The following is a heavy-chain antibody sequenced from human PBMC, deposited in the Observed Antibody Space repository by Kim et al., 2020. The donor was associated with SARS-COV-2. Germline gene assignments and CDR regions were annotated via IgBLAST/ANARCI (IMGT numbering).Heavy chain of an antibody. CDR3: AKDTPIIMIRGVSGNY. Sequence: GGSLRLSCAASGFTFSGYAMSWVRQAPGKGLEWVSAISDGGGNTYYADSVKGRFTISRDNSKNTLYLQMNSLRAEDTAVYYCAKDTPIIMIRGVSGNYWGQGTLVTVSS. V-gene: IGHV3-23*01. J-gene: IGHJ4*02. D-gene: IGHD3-10*01. CDR1: GFTFSGYA. CDR2: ISDGGGNT.